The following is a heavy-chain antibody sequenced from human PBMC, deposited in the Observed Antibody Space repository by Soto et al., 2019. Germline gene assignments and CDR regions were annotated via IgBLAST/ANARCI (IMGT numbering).Heavy chain of an antibody. Sequence: EEQLGESGGGLVQPGGSLRLSCAASGFTFSSYWMHWVRQAPGKGLVWVSRINPGGSITAYADSVKGRLTISRDNAKNTLYLQMNSLRGDDTAVYYCARVPTGKYGVWNYWCQGPLVTVSS. CDR3: ARVPTGKYGVWNY. J-gene: IGHJ4*02. D-gene: IGHD2-8*01. CDR1: GFTFSSYW. CDR2: INPGGSIT. V-gene: IGHV3-74*01.